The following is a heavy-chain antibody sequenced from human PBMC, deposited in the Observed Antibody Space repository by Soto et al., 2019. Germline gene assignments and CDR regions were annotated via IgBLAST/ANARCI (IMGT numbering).Heavy chain of an antibody. Sequence: ASVKVSCKASGYTFTSYYMHWVRQAPGQGLEWMGIINPSGGSTSYAQKFQGRVTMTRDTSTSTVYMELSSLRSEDTAVYYCARESYDSSGYSTNYYYYGMDVWGQGTTVTVS. CDR3: ARESYDSSGYSTNYYYYGMDV. J-gene: IGHJ6*02. V-gene: IGHV1-46*01. CDR1: GYTFTSYY. D-gene: IGHD3-22*01. CDR2: INPSGGST.